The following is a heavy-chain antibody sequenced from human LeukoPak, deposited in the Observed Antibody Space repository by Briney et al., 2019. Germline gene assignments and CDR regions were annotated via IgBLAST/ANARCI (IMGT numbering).Heavy chain of an antibody. CDR2: IRYDGSNK. J-gene: IGHJ5*02. Sequence: GGSLRLSCAASGFTLSSYGMHWVRQAPGKGLEWVAFIRYDGSNKYYADSVKGRFTISRDNSKNTMYLQMNSLRAEDTALYYCAKEIREYGSSAYYYHWGQGTLVTVSS. V-gene: IGHV3-30*02. CDR3: AKEIREYGSSAYYYH. D-gene: IGHD3-22*01. CDR1: GFTLSSYG.